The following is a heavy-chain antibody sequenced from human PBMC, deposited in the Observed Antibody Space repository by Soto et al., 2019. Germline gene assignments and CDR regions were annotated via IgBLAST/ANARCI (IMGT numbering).Heavy chain of an antibody. V-gene: IGHV3-48*03. CDR2: ISRSGSTI. J-gene: IGHJ6*02. Sequence: PGGSLRLSCAASGFTFSSYEMNWVRQAPGKGLEWVSYISRSGSTIYYADSVKGRFTISRDNAKNSLYLQMNSLRAEDTAVYYCARDLLVRIAARYYYYYYGMDVWGQGTTVTVSS. CDR3: ARDLLVRIAARYYYYYYGMDV. CDR1: GFTFSSYE. D-gene: IGHD6-6*01.